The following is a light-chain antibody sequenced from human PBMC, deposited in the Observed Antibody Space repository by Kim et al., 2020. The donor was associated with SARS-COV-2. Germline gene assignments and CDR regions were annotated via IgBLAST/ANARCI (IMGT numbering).Light chain of an antibody. CDR1: SSDVGAYNL. CDR3: TSYTRSDTWV. V-gene: IGLV2-14*03. J-gene: IGLJ2*01. Sequence: GQSVTISCTGTSSDVGAYNLVSWYQQHPGKAPKFMIHDVSQRPSGVSNRFSGSKSGNTASLTISGLQAEDEADYYCTSYTRSDTWVVGGGTQLTVL. CDR2: DVS.